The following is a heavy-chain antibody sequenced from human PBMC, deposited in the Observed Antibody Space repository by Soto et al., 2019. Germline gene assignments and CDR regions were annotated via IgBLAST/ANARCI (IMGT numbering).Heavy chain of an antibody. CDR1: GFAFGDYI. V-gene: IGHV3-21*01. CDR2: ISHSGTYI. Sequence: AQLVESGGSLVKPGGSLRLSCAASGFAFGDYIMNWVRQAPGRGLEWVASISHSGTYIFYADSVKGRFAISRDNAEGSLFLQMSSLRVEDTAIYYCASPRDYCVSTSNCFIAFDLWGQGTSVTVSS. CDR3: ASPRDYCVSTSNCFIAFDL. J-gene: IGHJ3*01. D-gene: IGHD2-2*01.